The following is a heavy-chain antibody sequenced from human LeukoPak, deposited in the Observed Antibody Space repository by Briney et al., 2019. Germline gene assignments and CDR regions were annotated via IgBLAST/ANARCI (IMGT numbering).Heavy chain of an antibody. Sequence: PGGSLRLSCAASRFTFNTYAVNWVRQAPGKGLEWVANIRQEGGERYYVDSVKGRFTISRDNAERSVYLQMNSLRVDDTAVYYCARDKEQMVRAPFAFDIWGQGTTVTVSS. D-gene: IGHD3-10*01. CDR3: ARDKEQMVRAPFAFDI. CDR2: IRQEGGER. CDR1: RFTFNTYA. V-gene: IGHV3-7*01. J-gene: IGHJ3*02.